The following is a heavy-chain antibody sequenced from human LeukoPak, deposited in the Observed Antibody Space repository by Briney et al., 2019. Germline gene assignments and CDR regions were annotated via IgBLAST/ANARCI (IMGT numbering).Heavy chain of an antibody. CDR2: ISYDGSNK. Sequence: GGSLRLSCAASGFTFSSYVMHWVRQAPGKGLEWVAVISYDGSNKYYADSVKGRFTISRDNSKNTLYLQMNSLRAEDTAVYYCAKDIWDSSGYIFDYWGRGTLVTVSS. CDR1: GFTFSSYV. CDR3: AKDIWDSSGYIFDY. D-gene: IGHD3-22*01. V-gene: IGHV3-30*04. J-gene: IGHJ4*02.